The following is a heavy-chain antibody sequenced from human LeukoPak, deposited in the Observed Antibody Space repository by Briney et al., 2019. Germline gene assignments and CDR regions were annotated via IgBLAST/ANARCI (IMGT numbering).Heavy chain of an antibody. J-gene: IGHJ4*02. D-gene: IGHD6-6*01. Sequence: ASVKVSCKASGYTFTSYGISWVRQAPGQGRGWRGWISAYNGNIKYAQKLQGRVTMTTDTSTSTAYMELRSLRSDDTAVYYCARGRAARPGNYFDYWGQGTLVTVSS. CDR2: ISAYNGNI. V-gene: IGHV1-18*01. CDR1: GYTFTSYG. CDR3: ARGRAARPGNYFDY.